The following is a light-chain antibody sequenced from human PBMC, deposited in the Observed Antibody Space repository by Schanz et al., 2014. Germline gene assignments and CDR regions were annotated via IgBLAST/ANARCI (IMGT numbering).Light chain of an antibody. V-gene: IGKV3-15*01. CDR1: QSVSTN. Sequence: EIVMTQSPATLSVSPGESATLSCRASQSVSTNLAWHQQKPGQAPRLLIYGASSRATGIQSRFSGSGSGTDFTLTISRLEPEDFALYYCQQYDSSPPMYIFGQGTKLEIK. CDR2: GAS. J-gene: IGKJ2*01. CDR3: QQYDSSPPMYI.